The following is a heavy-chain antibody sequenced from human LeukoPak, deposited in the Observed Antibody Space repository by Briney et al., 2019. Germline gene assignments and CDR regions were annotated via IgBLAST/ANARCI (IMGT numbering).Heavy chain of an antibody. V-gene: IGHV3-23*01. D-gene: IGHD1-26*01. J-gene: IGHJ4*02. CDR2: ITGSGGIT. CDR1: GFSFSDPG. Sequence: PGGTLRLSCAASGFSFSDPGMNWVRQAPGKGLEWVSGITGSGGITYYADSVKGRFTISRDNSRNTLFLQMSSLRAEDTAVYYCAKEWELLGTYFDYWGQGTLVTVSS. CDR3: AKEWELLGTYFDY.